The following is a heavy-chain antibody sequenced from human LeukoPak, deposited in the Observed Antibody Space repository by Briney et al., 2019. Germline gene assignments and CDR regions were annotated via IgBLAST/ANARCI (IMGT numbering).Heavy chain of an antibody. CDR3: ARVDVAAADFDY. Sequence: AGGSLRLSCAASGFAFSTYWMHWVRQAPGKGLVWVSRINGDGTTTTYADSVRGRFTISRDNAKNTLYLQMNSLRAEDTAVYYCARVDVAAADFDYGGQGTLVSVSS. V-gene: IGHV3-74*01. D-gene: IGHD6-13*01. J-gene: IGHJ4*02. CDR1: GFAFSTYW. CDR2: INGDGTTT.